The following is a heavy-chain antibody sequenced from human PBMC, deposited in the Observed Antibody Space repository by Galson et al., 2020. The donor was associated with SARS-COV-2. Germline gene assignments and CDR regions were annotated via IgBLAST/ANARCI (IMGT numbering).Heavy chain of an antibody. D-gene: IGHD3-10*01. CDR3: ARDNFGNYYMDV. Sequence: NSGGSLRLSCAGSGFTFGRYGMSWVRQAPGKGLEWVSSISSGSSFIYYADSGKGRFTVSRDNAKNSLYLQMNSLRDEDTAVYYCARDNFGNYYMDVWGKGTTVSISS. J-gene: IGHJ6*03. V-gene: IGHV3-21*01. CDR1: GFTFGRYG. CDR2: ISSGSSFI.